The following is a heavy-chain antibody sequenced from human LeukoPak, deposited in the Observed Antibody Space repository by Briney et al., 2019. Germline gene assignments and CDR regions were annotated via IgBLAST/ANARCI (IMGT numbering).Heavy chain of an antibody. Sequence: ASVKVSCKASGYTFTSYGISWVRQAPGQGLEWMGWISAYNGNTNYAQKLQGRVTMTTDTSTSTAYMGLRSLRSDDTAVYYCARGVNYYDSSGYYYQGRFDPWGQGTLVTVSS. J-gene: IGHJ5*02. V-gene: IGHV1-18*01. CDR1: GYTFTSYG. D-gene: IGHD3-22*01. CDR2: ISAYNGNT. CDR3: ARGVNYYDSSGYYYQGRFDP.